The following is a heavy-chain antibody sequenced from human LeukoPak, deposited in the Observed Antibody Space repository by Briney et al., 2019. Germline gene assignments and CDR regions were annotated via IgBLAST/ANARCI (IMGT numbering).Heavy chain of an antibody. CDR3: AKDNAFPGWRITIFGPPNGFDY. CDR2: ISGSGGST. J-gene: IGHJ4*02. D-gene: IGHD3-3*01. CDR1: GFTFSSYA. Sequence: GGSLRLSCAASGFTFSSYAMSWVRQAPRKGLEWVSAISGSGGSTYYADSVKGRFTISRDNSKNTLYLQMNSLRAEDTAVYYCAKDNAFPGWRITIFGPPNGFDYWGQGTLVTVSS. V-gene: IGHV3-23*01.